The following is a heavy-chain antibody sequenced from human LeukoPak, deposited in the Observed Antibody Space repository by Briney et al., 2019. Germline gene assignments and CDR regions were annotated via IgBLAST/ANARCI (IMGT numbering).Heavy chain of an antibody. CDR2: IYHSGST. J-gene: IGHJ4*02. Sequence: SETLSLTCTVSGYSISSGYYWGWIRQPPGKGLEWIGSIYHSGSTNYNPSPKSRGTISVDTSMNQFSLKLSSVTAADTAVYYCARILLWFGELTHFDYWGQGTLVTVSS. CDR3: ARILLWFGELTHFDY. CDR1: GYSISSGYY. D-gene: IGHD3-10*01. V-gene: IGHV4-38-2*02.